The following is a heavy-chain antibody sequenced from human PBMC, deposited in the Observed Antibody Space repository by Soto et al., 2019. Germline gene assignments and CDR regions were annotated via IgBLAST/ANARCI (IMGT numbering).Heavy chain of an antibody. CDR1: GGSISSYY. CDR3: ARSHSSGWTAWFPDVNAFDI. Sequence: QVQLQESGPGLVKPSETLSLTCTVSGGSISSYYWSWIRQPPGKGLEWIGYIYYSGSTNYNPSLKSRVTISVDTSKNQFSLKLSSVTAADTAVYYCARSHSSGWTAWFPDVNAFDIWGQGTMVTVSS. CDR2: IYYSGST. J-gene: IGHJ3*02. D-gene: IGHD6-19*01. V-gene: IGHV4-59*01.